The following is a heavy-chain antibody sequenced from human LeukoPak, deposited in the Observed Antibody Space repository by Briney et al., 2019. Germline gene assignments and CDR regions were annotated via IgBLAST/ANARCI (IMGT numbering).Heavy chain of an antibody. CDR1: GFTFSSYG. CDR2: ISGSGGST. D-gene: IGHD5-18*01. J-gene: IGHJ4*02. CDR3: ATVDVRGYMYGFDY. Sequence: PGGSLRLSCAASGFTFSSYGMSWVRQAPGKGLEWVSAISGSGGSTYYADSVKGRFTISRDNSKNTLYVQMSSLRAEDTAIYYCATVDVRGYMYGFDYWGQGTLVTVSS. V-gene: IGHV3-23*01.